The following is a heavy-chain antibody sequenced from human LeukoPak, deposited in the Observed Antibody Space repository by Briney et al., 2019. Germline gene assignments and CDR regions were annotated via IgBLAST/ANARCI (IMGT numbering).Heavy chain of an antibody. CDR1: GFTFSSYS. J-gene: IGHJ3*02. CDR2: ISSISSYI. D-gene: IGHD4-23*01. Sequence: GGSLRLSCAASGFTFSSYSTNWVRQAPGKGLEWVSSISSISSYIYYADSVKGRFTISRDNAKNSLYLQMNSLRAEDTAVYYCAREDDYGGRGDAFDIWGQGTMVTVSS. V-gene: IGHV3-21*01. CDR3: AREDDYGGRGDAFDI.